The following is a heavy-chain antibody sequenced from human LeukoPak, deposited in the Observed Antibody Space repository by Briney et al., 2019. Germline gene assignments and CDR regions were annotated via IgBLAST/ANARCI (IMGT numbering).Heavy chain of an antibody. CDR1: GGSISSGSYY. CDR3: ARAGLLRYMDV. V-gene: IGHV4-61*02. CDR2: IYTSGST. Sequence: PSETLSLTCTVSGGSISSGSYYWSWIRQPAGKGLEWIGRIYTSGSTNYNPSLKSRVTISVDTSKNQFSLKLSSVTAAGTAVYYCARAGLLRYMDVWGKGTTVTVSS. J-gene: IGHJ6*03.